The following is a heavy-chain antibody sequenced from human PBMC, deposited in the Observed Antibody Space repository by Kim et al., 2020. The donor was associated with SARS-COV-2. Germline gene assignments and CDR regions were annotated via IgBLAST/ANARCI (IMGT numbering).Heavy chain of an antibody. CDR1: GFTFGGYS. V-gene: IGHV3-21*01. CDR3: ARDENCGAYGK. D-gene: IGHD2-21*01. CDR2: ISSNSGNI. J-gene: IGHJ4*02. Sequence: GGSLRLSCAASGFTFGGYSMNWVRQAPGKGLEWVSGISSNSGNICYADSVKGRFTISRDNAKNSLYLQMNRLRAEDTALYYCARDENCGAYGKWGQGTLVTVSS.